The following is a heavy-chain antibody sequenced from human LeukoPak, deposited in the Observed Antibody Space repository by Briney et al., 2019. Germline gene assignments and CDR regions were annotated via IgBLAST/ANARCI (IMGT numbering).Heavy chain of an antibody. CDR3: ARDMITFGGVILPVNY. CDR1: GYSITSGYY. Sequence: SDTLSLTCTVSGYSITSGYYWGWIRLPPGKGLEWIGSINHSGSTNYNPSLKSRVTMSVDTSKNQFSLNLTSVTAADTAMYYCARDMITFGGVILPVNYWGQGTLVTVSS. D-gene: IGHD3-16*01. V-gene: IGHV4-38-2*02. J-gene: IGHJ4*02. CDR2: INHSGST.